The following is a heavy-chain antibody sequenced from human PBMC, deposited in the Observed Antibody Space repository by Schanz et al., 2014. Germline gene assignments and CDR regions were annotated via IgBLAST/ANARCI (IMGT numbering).Heavy chain of an antibody. Sequence: EVQMVVSGGGLVQPGGSLRLSCAASGFTFSSYWTGWVRQAPGKGLEWVAIINEDVRDKQYLDSVKGRFTISRDDAKNSLYLQMNSLRAEDTALYYCAKDRQTTVNRVGYYYGMDVWGQGTTVTVSS. V-gene: IGHV3-7*03. J-gene: IGHJ6*02. CDR1: GFTFSSYW. CDR2: INEDVRDK. CDR3: AKDRQTTVNRVGYYYGMDV. D-gene: IGHD4-4*01.